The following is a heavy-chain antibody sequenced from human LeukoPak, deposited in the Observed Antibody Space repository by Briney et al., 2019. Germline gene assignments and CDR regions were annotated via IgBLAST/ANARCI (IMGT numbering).Heavy chain of an antibody. CDR3: AKTGLGPPIYYYGSGEFQH. Sequence: GGSLRLSCAASGFTFSSYAMSWVRQAPGKGLEGVSAISGSGGSTYYADSVKGRFTISRDNSKNTLYLQMNSLRAEDTAVYYCAKTGLGPPIYYYGSGEFQHWGQGTLVTVSS. J-gene: IGHJ1*01. V-gene: IGHV3-23*01. D-gene: IGHD3-10*01. CDR1: GFTFSSYA. CDR2: ISGSGGST.